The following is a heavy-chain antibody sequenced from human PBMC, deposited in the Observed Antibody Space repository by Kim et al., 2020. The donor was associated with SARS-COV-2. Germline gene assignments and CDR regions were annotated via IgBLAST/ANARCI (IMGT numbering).Heavy chain of an antibody. CDR2: ISFDGTNK. CDR1: GFTFSSYA. D-gene: IGHD3-10*01. V-gene: IGHV3-30*04. J-gene: IGHJ4*02. Sequence: GGSLRLSCAASGFTFSSYALHWVRQAPGKGLEWVAVISFDGTNKYYADSVKGRFTISRDNSKNTLYLQMNSPRPEDTAIYYCARECVRGVGYWGRGTLVT. CDR3: ARECVRGVGY.